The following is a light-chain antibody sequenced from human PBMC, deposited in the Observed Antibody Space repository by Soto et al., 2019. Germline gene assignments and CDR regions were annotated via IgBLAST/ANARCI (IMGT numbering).Light chain of an antibody. CDR3: QQRSSWVT. Sequence: EVVLTQSPATLSLSPGETATLSCRASQNVANYLAWYQQKPGQAPRLLIYDAYNRATGIPARFSGSGSGTDFTLTISSLEPEDFAVYYCQQRSSWVTFGQGTRLEIK. J-gene: IGKJ5*01. V-gene: IGKV3-11*01. CDR1: QNVANY. CDR2: DAY.